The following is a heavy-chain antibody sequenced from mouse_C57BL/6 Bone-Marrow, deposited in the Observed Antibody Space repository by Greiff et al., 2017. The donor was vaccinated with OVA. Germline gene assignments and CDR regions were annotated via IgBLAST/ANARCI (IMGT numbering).Heavy chain of an antibody. CDR3: ARRGTVKFLYWYFDV. CDR2: IYPRSGNT. Sequence: VQLKQSGAELARPGASVKLSCKASGYTFTSYGISWVKQRTGQGLEWIGEIYPRSGNTYYNEKFKGKATLTADKSSSTAYMELRSLTSEDSAVYFCARRGTVKFLYWYFDVWGTGTTVTVSS. CDR1: GYTFTSYG. J-gene: IGHJ1*03. D-gene: IGHD1-1*01. V-gene: IGHV1-81*01.